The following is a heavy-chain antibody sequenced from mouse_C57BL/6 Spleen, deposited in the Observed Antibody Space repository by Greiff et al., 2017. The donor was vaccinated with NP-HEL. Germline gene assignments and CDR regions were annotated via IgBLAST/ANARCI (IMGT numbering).Heavy chain of an antibody. CDR2: IDPSDSYT. V-gene: IGHV1-50*01. CDR1: GYTFTSYW. D-gene: IGHD4-1*02. Sequence: QVQLQQPGAELVKPGASVKLSCKASGYTFTSYWMQWVKQRPGQGLEWIGEIDPSDSYTNYHQKFKGKVTLTVDTSSSTAYMQLSSLTSEDSAVYYCARQLGLFYAMDYWGQGTSVTVSS. J-gene: IGHJ4*01. CDR3: ARQLGLFYAMDY.